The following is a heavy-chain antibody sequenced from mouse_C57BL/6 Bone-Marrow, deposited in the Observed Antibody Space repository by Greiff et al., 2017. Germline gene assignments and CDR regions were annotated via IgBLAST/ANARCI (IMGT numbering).Heavy chain of an antibody. CDR2: IDPSDSYT. CDR3: SRSGYYGYYYAMDY. Sequence: VQLQQPGAELVRPGTSVKLSCKASGYTFTSYWMHWVKQRPGQGLEWIGVIDPSDSYTNYNQKFKGKATLTVDTSSSTAYMQLSSLTSEDSAVYYCSRSGYYGYYYAMDYWGQGTSVTVSS. CDR1: GYTFTSYW. J-gene: IGHJ4*01. V-gene: IGHV1-59*01. D-gene: IGHD1-1*01.